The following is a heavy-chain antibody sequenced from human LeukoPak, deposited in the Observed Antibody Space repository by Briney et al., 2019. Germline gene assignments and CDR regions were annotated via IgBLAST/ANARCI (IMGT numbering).Heavy chain of an antibody. D-gene: IGHD4-17*01. CDR1: GGSISYYY. Sequence: PSETLSLTCTVSGGSISYYYWSWIRQPPGKRLEWIGRMYPGGGTNYNPSLKSRVTMSVDTSKNQFSLRLSSVTAADTAVYYCARDAGTTVTLVSFDYWGQGTLVTVSS. CDR2: MYPGGGT. J-gene: IGHJ4*02. CDR3: ARDAGTTVTLVSFDY. V-gene: IGHV4-4*07.